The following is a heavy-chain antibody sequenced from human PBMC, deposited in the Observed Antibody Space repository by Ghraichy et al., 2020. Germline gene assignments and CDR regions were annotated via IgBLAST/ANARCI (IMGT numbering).Heavy chain of an antibody. J-gene: IGHJ6*02. CDR1: GYTFTSYG. D-gene: IGHD4-17*01. Sequence: ASVKLSCKASGYTFTSYGISWVRQAPGQGLEWMGWISAYNGNTNYAQKLQGRVTMTTDTSTSTAYMELRSLRSDDTAVYYCARESHYGDYVEVLDYYYGMDVWGQGTTVTVSS. V-gene: IGHV1-18*01. CDR2: ISAYNGNT. CDR3: ARESHYGDYVEVLDYYYGMDV.